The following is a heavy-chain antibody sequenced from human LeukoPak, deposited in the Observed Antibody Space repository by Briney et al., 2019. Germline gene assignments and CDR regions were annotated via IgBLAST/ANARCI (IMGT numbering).Heavy chain of an antibody. CDR2: IIPIFGTA. J-gene: IGHJ4*02. CDR3: AREERRGGKATPDFDY. D-gene: IGHD2-15*01. CDR1: GGTFSSYA. V-gene: IGHV1-69*05. Sequence: GSSVKVSCXASGGTFSSYAISWVRRAPGQGLEWMGRIIPIFGTANYAQKFQGRVTITTDESTSTAYMELSSLRSEDTAVYYCAREERRGGKATPDFDYWGQGTLVTVSS.